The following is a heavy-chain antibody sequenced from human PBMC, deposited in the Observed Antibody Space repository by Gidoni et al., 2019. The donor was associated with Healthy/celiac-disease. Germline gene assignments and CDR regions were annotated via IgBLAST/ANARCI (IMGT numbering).Heavy chain of an antibody. J-gene: IGHJ4*02. D-gene: IGHD1-7*01. CDR2: IIPILGIA. Sequence: QVQLVQSGAEVKKPGSSVNVPCKASGGTFSSYPISWVRPAPGQGLEWMGRIIPILGIANYAQKFQGRVTITADKSTRTAYMELSSLRSEDTAVYYCARAVWGGYNWNYPFDYWGQGTLVTVSS. V-gene: IGHV1-69*02. CDR3: ARAVWGGYNWNYPFDY. CDR1: GGTFSSYP.